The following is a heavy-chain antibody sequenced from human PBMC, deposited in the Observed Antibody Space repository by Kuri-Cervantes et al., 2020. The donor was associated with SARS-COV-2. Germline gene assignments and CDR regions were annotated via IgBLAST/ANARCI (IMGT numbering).Heavy chain of an antibody. D-gene: IGHD3-10*01. J-gene: IGHJ6*02. Sequence: GESLKISCAASGFTFTSYWMSWVRQAPGKGLEWVANIKPDGSDKYYVDSVKGRFTISRDNAKNSLYLQMNSLRPEDTAVYYCAREDVVPVTLRGYYYNNGMDVWGQGTTVTVSS. CDR1: GFTFTSYW. V-gene: IGHV3-7*04. CDR3: AREDVVPVTLRGYYYNNGMDV. CDR2: IKPDGSDK.